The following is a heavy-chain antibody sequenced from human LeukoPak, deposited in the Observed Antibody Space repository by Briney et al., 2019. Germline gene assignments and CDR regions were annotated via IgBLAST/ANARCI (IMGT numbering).Heavy chain of an antibody. CDR2: ISRNGGSI. J-gene: IGHJ4*02. Sequence: GRSLRLSCAASGFIFDDYAMHWVRHAPGKGLEWVSGISRNGGSIGYADSVKGRVTISRNNARDSLYLQMNSLRPEDTAFYYCAKASGYCSSTSCTPDFWGQGTLVTVSS. CDR1: GFIFDDYA. CDR3: AKASGYCSSTSCTPDF. V-gene: IGHV3-9*01. D-gene: IGHD2-2*01.